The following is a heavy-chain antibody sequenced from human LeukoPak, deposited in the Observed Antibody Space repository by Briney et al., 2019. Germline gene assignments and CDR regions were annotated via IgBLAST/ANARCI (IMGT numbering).Heavy chain of an antibody. J-gene: IGHJ4*02. CDR2: ISAYNGKT. Sequence: LVLMGCISAYNGKTKYAKKLQGRVTMTTDTYTSTAYMEMRSLRSDHTAVYYCARHLMPSDYWGQGTLVTVSS. V-gene: IGHV1-18*01. CDR3: ARHLMPSDY. D-gene: IGHD2-2*01.